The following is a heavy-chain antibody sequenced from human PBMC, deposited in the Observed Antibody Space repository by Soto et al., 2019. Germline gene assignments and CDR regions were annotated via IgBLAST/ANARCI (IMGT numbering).Heavy chain of an antibody. CDR3: ARVSTYYYDSSGYFSPCAFDI. D-gene: IGHD3-22*01. Sequence: SETLSLTCTVSGGSISSGGYYWSWIRQHPGKGLEWIGYIYYSGSTYYNPSLKSRVTISVDTSKNQFSLKLSSVTAADTAVYYCARVSTYYYDSSGYFSPCAFDIWGQGKMVTVSS. V-gene: IGHV4-31*03. CDR2: IYYSGST. CDR1: GGSISSGGYY. J-gene: IGHJ3*02.